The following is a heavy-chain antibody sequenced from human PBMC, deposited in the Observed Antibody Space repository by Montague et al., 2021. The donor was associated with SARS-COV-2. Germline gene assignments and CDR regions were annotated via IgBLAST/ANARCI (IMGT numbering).Heavy chain of an antibody. Sequence: SLRLSCAASGFTFSRYSMNLVRQAPGKGLEWVSSISSSSSYIYYXXSLKVLFTISRDNAKNSLYLQMNSLRAEDTAVYYCARGHFDWLSSWTTREGYYYYGMDVWGQGTTVTVSS. CDR3: ARGHFDWLSSWTTREGYYYYGMDV. D-gene: IGHD3-9*01. V-gene: IGHV3-21*01. CDR1: GFTFSRYS. J-gene: IGHJ6*02. CDR2: ISSSSSYI.